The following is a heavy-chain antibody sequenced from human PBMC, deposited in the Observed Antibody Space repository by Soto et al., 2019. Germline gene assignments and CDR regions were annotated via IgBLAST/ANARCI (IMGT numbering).Heavy chain of an antibody. CDR1: GFTFSSYG. Sequence: QVQLVESGGGVVQPGRSLRLSCAASGFTFSSYGMHWVRQAPGKGLEWVAVIWYDRSNKYYADSVKGRFTISRDNSKNTLYLQMNSLRAEDTAVYYCAREGYYYDSSGYRAFTGSFDYWGQGTLVTVSS. CDR3: AREGYYYDSSGYRAFTGSFDY. J-gene: IGHJ4*02. V-gene: IGHV3-33*01. CDR2: IWYDRSNK. D-gene: IGHD3-22*01.